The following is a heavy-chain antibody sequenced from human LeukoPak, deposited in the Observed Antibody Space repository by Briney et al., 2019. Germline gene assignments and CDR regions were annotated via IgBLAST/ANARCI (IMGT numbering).Heavy chain of an antibody. V-gene: IGHV4-39*01. CDR3: ASLRERSYYARGFDY. J-gene: IGHJ4*02. CDR1: GGSISSSSYY. Sequence: SETLSLTCAVSGGSISSSSYYWGWIRQPPGKGLEWIGSIYYSGSTYYKSSLKSRVTVSVGTSKNQFSLKLSSVTAADTAAYYCASLRERSYYARGFDYWGQGTLVTVSS. CDR2: IYYSGST. D-gene: IGHD1-26*01.